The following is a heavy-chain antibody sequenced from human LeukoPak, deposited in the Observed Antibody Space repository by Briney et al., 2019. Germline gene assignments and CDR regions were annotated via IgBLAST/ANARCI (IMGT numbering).Heavy chain of an antibody. Sequence: KSSETLSLTCAVSGGSISSGGYSWSWIRQPPGKGLEWIGYIYHSGSTYYNPSLKSRVTISVDRSKNQFSLKLSSVTAADTAVYYCARGEYNWNSFPAYYFDYWGQGTLVTVSS. CDR2: IYHSGST. CDR1: GGSISSGGYS. CDR3: ARGEYNWNSFPAYYFDY. D-gene: IGHD1-7*01. J-gene: IGHJ4*02. V-gene: IGHV4-30-2*01.